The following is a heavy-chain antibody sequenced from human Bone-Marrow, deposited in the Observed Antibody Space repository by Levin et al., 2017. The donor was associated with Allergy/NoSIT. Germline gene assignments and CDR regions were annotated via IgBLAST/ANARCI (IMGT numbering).Heavy chain of an antibody. CDR2: ISGSGVDI. Sequence: PGESLKISCATSGFTFSNFAMSWVRQAPGKGLEWISAISGSGVDIDYADSVKGRFTISRDNSKDTLFLRMTSLSAEDTGIYYCAKETHYYYASSGYFASWGQGTPVTVSS. D-gene: IGHD3-22*01. CDR1: GFTFSNFA. CDR3: AKETHYYYASSGYFAS. J-gene: IGHJ4*02. V-gene: IGHV3-23*01.